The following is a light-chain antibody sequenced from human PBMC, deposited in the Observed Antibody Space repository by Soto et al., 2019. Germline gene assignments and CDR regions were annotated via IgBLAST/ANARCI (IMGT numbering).Light chain of an antibody. CDR2: DVS. Sequence: ETVLTQSPGTLSLSPGERATLSCRASQSVSNNYVNWYQQKPGQSPRLLIYDVSNRATGIPDRFSGAGSGTDFTLTISRLEPEDFAAYYCQQSYDMPWTFGQGTKVEIK. CDR1: QSVSNNY. V-gene: IGKV3D-20*02. J-gene: IGKJ1*01. CDR3: QQSYDMPWT.